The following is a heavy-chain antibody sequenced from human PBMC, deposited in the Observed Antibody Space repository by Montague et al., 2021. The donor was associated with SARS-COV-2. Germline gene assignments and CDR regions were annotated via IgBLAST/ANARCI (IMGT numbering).Heavy chain of an antibody. CDR2: ISYDGGNK. V-gene: IGHV3-30-3*01. CDR3: AREDPSFDAFDI. J-gene: IGHJ3*02. CDR1: GFTFSSYA. Sequence: LRLSCAASGFTFSSYAMHWVRQAPGKGLEWVAVISYDGGNKYYADSVKGRFTISRDNSKNTLYLQMNSLRAEDTAVYYCAREDPSFDAFDIWGKGQWSPSLQ.